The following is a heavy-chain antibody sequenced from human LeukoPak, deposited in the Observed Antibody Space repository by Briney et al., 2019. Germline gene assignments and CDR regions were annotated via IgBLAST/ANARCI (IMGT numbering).Heavy chain of an antibody. CDR2: INPNSGGT. CDR1: GYTFTGYY. D-gene: IGHD5-18*01. CDR3: ARRGYSYGYGMSL. J-gene: IGHJ4*02. Sequence: ASVKVSCKASGYTFTGYYVHWVRQAPGQGLEWMGRINPNSGGTNYAQKFRGRVTMTRDTSISTAYVELSRLRSDDTAVYYCARRGYSYGYGMSLWGQGTLVTVSS. V-gene: IGHV1-2*06.